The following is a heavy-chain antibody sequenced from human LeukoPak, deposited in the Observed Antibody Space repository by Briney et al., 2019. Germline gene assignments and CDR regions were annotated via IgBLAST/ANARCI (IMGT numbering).Heavy chain of an antibody. CDR1: GGSISSSSYY. D-gene: IGHD3-3*01. CDR3: ARTYYDFWSGYCNWFDP. J-gene: IGHJ5*02. Sequence: SEPLSLTCNVSGGSISSSSYYWGWLGQPPGKGLECIGSIYYSGSPYFNPLLKSRTTTCVDTSKNQYYLKLSSVTAADTAVYYCARTYYDFWSGYCNWFDPWGEGTLVTVSS. CDR2: IYYSGSP. V-gene: IGHV4-39*01.